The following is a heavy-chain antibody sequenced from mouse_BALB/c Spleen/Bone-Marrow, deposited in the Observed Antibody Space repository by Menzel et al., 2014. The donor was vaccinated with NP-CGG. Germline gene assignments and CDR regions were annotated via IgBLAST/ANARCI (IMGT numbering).Heavy chain of an antibody. D-gene: IGHD2-13*01. Sequence: VQLKESGGGLVQPGGSRKLSCAASGFTFRSIGMHWARQAPEKGLEWVAYISGGTSYIYYSYTWKGRFTICEDNSNKPPFLQMTSLRSEDTAMYYCVRRGDYVPSSFDSWGQGITLTVSS. CDR2: ISGGTSYI. J-gene: IGHJ2*01. CDR3: VRRGDYVPSSFDS. V-gene: IGHV5-17*02. CDR1: GFTFRSIG.